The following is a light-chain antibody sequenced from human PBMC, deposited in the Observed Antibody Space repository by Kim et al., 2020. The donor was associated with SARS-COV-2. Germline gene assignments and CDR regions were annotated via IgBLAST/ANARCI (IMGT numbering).Light chain of an antibody. J-gene: IGKJ4*01. CDR2: AAS. Sequence: ASVGDRVTITCRASQGISNHLVWFQQKVGKVPTRLIYAASSLQSGVPPRFSGSGSGTEFTLTISSLQPEDFATYYCLQHNSYPLTVGGGTKVDIK. V-gene: IGKV1-17*03. CDR1: QGISNH. CDR3: LQHNSYPLT.